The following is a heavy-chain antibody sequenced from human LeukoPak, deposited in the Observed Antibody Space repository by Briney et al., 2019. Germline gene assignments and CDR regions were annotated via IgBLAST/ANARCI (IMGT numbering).Heavy chain of an antibody. D-gene: IGHD3-3*01. J-gene: IGHJ6*02. V-gene: IGHV3-30-3*01. CDR1: GFTFSSYA. Sequence: GGSLRLSCAASGFTFSSYAMHWVRQAPGKGLEWVAVISYDGSNKYYADSVKGRFTISRDNAKNSLYLQMNSLRAEDTAVYYCARDSLYDFWSGYYYYGMDVWGQGTTVTVSS. CDR3: ARDSLYDFWSGYYYYGMDV. CDR2: ISYDGSNK.